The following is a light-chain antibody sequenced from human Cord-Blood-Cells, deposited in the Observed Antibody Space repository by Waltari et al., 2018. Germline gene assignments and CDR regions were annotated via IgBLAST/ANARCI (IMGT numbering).Light chain of an antibody. CDR3: QSADSSGTYYV. CDR1: ALPKQY. J-gene: IGLJ1*01. Sequence: SYELTQPPSVSVSPGQTARTTCSGDALPKQYAYWYQQKPGQAPVLVIYKDSERPSGLPERFSGSSSGTTVTLTISGVQAEDEADYYCQSADSSGTYYVFGTGTMVTVL. V-gene: IGLV3-25*02. CDR2: KDS.